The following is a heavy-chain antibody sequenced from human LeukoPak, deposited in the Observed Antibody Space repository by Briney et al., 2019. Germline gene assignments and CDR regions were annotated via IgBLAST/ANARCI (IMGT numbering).Heavy chain of an antibody. CDR3: AKESGWAYSYGVHNWFDP. V-gene: IGHV3-30*18. Sequence: PGRSLRLSCAASGFTFSSYGMHWVRQAPGKGLEWVAVISYDGSNKYYADSVRGRFTISRDNSKNTLYLQMNSLRAEDTAVYYCAKESGWAYSYGVHNWFDPWGQGTLVTVSS. CDR1: GFTFSSYG. CDR2: ISYDGSNK. J-gene: IGHJ5*02. D-gene: IGHD5-18*01.